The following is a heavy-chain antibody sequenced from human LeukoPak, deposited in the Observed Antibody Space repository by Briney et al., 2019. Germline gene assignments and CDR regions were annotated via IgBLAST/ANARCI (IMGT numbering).Heavy chain of an antibody. J-gene: IGHJ4*02. CDR3: ARATNDY. D-gene: IGHD2-8*01. CDR2: ISSSRTTI. V-gene: IGHV3-48*01. CDR1: GFTFSSYS. Sequence: GGSLRLSCAASGFTFSSYSMNWVRQAPGKGLEWVSYISSSRTTIYYADSVKGRFTISRDNAKNSLYLQMNSLRAEDTAVYYCARATNDYWGQGTLVTVSS.